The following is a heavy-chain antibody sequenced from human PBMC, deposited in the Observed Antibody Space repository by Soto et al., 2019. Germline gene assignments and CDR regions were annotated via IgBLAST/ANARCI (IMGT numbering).Heavy chain of an antibody. V-gene: IGHV3-23*01. J-gene: IGHJ4*02. Sequence: EVQLLESGGGLVQPGGSLRLSCAASGFTFSTYAMSWVRQAPGKGLEWVSSISASGGRTYYADSVKGRFTMSRDNSENTLYRQLSILRAEDAAVYYRAKNRDDFGQDNHVEYWGQGTLVTVAS. CDR2: ISASGGRT. CDR3: AKNRDDFGQDNHVEY. CDR1: GFTFSTYA. D-gene: IGHD1-1*01.